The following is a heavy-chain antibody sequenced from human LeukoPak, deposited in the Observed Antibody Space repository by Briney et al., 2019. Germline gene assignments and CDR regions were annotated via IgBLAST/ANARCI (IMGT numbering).Heavy chain of an antibody. CDR2: IYHTGST. V-gene: IGHV4-59*02. J-gene: IGHJ5*02. D-gene: IGHD4-17*01. Sequence: SETLSLTCTISGGSVSDYYWSWIRQSPGKGLEWIGYIYHTGSTSYSPSLKSRVTISADTSQNQFSLKLSSVTAADTAVYYCARSDYGDYVDPNWFDPWGQGTLVTVSS. CDR3: ARSDYGDYVDPNWFDP. CDR1: GGSVSDYY.